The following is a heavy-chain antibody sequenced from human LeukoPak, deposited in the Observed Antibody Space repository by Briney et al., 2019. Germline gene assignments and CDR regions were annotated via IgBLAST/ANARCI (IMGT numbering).Heavy chain of an antibody. CDR3: ARDPILTGYNWFDP. D-gene: IGHD3-9*01. V-gene: IGHV3-11*01. CDR1: GFTFSDCY. Sequence: PGGSLRLSCAASGFTFSDCYMSWIRQAPGKGLEWVSYISSSGSTIYYADSVKGRFTISRDNAKNSLYLQMNSLRAEDTAVYYCARDPILTGYNWFDPWGQGTLVTVSS. J-gene: IGHJ5*02. CDR2: ISSSGSTI.